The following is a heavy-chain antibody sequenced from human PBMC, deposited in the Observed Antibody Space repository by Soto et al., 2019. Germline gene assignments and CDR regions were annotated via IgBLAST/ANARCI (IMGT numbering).Heavy chain of an antibody. CDR2: INAGNGNT. J-gene: IGHJ4*02. CDR3: ARASYYYDGSGYHGY. Sequence: ASVKVSCKASGYTFTSYAMHWVRQAPGQRLEWMGWINAGNGNTKYSQKFQGRVTITRDTSASTAYMELNSLRAEDTAVYYCARASYYYDGSGYHGYWGQGTLVTVSS. CDR1: GYTFTSYA. D-gene: IGHD3-22*01. V-gene: IGHV1-3*01.